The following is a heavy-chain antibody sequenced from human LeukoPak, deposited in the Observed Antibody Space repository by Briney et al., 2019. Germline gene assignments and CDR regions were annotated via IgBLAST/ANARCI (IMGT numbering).Heavy chain of an antibody. Sequence: SETLSLTCTVSGGSISSYYWSWIRQPAGKGLEWIGRIYTSGSTNYNPSLKSRVTMSVDTSKNQFSLKLSSVTAADTAVYYCARTQRVVYCGGDCEVFFFDYWGQGTLVTVSS. J-gene: IGHJ4*02. D-gene: IGHD2-21*02. V-gene: IGHV4-4*07. CDR3: ARTQRVVYCGGDCEVFFFDY. CDR2: IYTSGST. CDR1: GGSISSYY.